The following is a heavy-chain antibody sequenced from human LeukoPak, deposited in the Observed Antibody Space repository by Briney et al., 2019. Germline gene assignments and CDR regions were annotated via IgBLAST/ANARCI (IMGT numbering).Heavy chain of an antibody. D-gene: IGHD2-15*01. CDR2: ISTGSGNK. Sequence: GGSLRLSCVGSGFTFSGFAMIWVRQAPGKGLEWVSSISTGSGNKYYADSVKGRFTISRDNSKNTLYLQMNSLRAEDTATYYCGKGRAVVGAAGPDHWSQGTLVTVSS. V-gene: IGHV3-23*01. CDR1: GFTFSGFA. J-gene: IGHJ4*02. CDR3: GKGRAVVGAAGPDH.